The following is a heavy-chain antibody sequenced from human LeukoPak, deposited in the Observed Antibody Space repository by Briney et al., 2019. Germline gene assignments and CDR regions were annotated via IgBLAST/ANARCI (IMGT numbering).Heavy chain of an antibody. CDR1: GGPFRGFF. J-gene: IGHJ5*02. V-gene: IGHV4-34*01. Sequence: SGTLSLTCAVYGGPFRGFFWSWIRQAPGKGLEWIGEVSHSGSSNYNPSLKSRINISLDTSKSQFSLRLTSVTAADTAVYYCARGIFYGGRNQYIWLDLWGQGTLVTVSS. D-gene: IGHD4-23*01. CDR2: VSHSGSS. CDR3: ARGIFYGGRNQYIWLDL.